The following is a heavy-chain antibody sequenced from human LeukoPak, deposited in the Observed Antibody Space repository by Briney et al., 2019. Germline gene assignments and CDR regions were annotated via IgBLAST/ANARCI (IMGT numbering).Heavy chain of an antibody. CDR2: ISVYNGNR. Sequence: ASVKVSCKASGYTFTSYGISWVRQAPGQGLEWMGLISVYNGNRNYAQKFQGRLTMTTDTSTSTPYMELRSLGSDDTAVYYCARIIVRGAKNWFDPWGQGTLVTVSS. V-gene: IGHV1-18*01. J-gene: IGHJ5*02. CDR3: ARIIVRGAKNWFDP. D-gene: IGHD3-10*01. CDR1: GYTFTSYG.